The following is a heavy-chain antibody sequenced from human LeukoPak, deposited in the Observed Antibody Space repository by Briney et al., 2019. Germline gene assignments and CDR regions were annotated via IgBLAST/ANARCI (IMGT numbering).Heavy chain of an antibody. J-gene: IGHJ4*02. D-gene: IGHD3-22*01. Sequence: GGSLRLSCTASGFTFGDYALTWVRQAPGKGLEWLGFIRSKTYGGTTELAASVEGRFTISRDDSKSIAYLQMNSLKTEDTAMYYCTRSEYTYYYDGSGYLIDYWGQGTLVTVSS. CDR3: TRSEYTYYYDGSGYLIDY. CDR1: GFTFGDYA. CDR2: IRSKTYGGTT. V-gene: IGHV3-49*04.